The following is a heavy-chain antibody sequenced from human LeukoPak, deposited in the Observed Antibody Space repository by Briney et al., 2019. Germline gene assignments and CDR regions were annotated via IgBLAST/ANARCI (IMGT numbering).Heavy chain of an antibody. V-gene: IGHV1-2*02. CDR2: ISPTNGDT. D-gene: IGHD1-7*01. CDR3: VRDGLNWNYDY. J-gene: IGHJ4*02. CDR1: GYTFTDNY. Sequence: WASVKVSCKTSGYTFTDNYMHWVRPAPGQGLEWMGWISPTNGDTRYAQKLQGRVAMTRDTSISTAYMELSRLRSDDTAVYYCVRDGLNWNYDYWGQGTLVAVSS.